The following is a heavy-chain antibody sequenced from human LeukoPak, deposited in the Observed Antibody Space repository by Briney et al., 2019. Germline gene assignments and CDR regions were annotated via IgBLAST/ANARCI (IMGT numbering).Heavy chain of an antibody. D-gene: IGHD2-21*02. J-gene: IGHJ4*02. Sequence: PGRSLRLSCAASGFTFSSYGMHWVRQAPGKGLEWVAVISYDGSNKYYADSVKGRFTISRDNSKNTLYLQMNSLRAEDTAVYYCAKDPYGGGDCSDVTDYWGQGTLVTVSS. CDR3: AKDPYGGGDCSDVTDY. CDR2: ISYDGSNK. V-gene: IGHV3-30*18. CDR1: GFTFSSYG.